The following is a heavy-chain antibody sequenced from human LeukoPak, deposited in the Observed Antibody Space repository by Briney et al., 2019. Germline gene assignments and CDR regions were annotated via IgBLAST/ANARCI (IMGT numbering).Heavy chain of an antibody. J-gene: IGHJ4*02. CDR2: IYTSGST. Sequence: SETLSLTCTVSGGSISSYYCSWIRQPAGKGLEWIGRIYTSGSTNYNPSPKSRATMSVDTSKNQFSLTLSSVTAADTAVYYCAREEEDYYDSSGYYGDWGQGTLVTVSS. D-gene: IGHD3-22*01. CDR3: AREEEDYYDSSGYYGD. V-gene: IGHV4-4*07. CDR1: GGSISSYY.